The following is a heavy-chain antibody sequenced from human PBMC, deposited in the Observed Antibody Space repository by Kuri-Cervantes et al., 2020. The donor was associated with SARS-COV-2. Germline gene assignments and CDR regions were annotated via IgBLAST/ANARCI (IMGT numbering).Heavy chain of an antibody. CDR3: ARGRSDYYDILTGYSPYYYYYMDV. CDR1: GFTFSGYS. V-gene: IGHV3-21*01. Sequence: ETLSLTCAASGFTFSGYSMNWVRQAPGKGLEWVSSISSSSSYIYYADSVKGRFTISRDNAKNSLYLQMNSLRAEDTAVYYCARGRSDYYDILTGYSPYYYYYMDVWGKGTTVTVSS. J-gene: IGHJ6*03. D-gene: IGHD3-9*01. CDR2: ISSSSSYI.